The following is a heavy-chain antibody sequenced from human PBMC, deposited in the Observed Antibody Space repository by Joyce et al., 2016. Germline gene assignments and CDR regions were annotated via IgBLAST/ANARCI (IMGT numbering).Heavy chain of an antibody. J-gene: IGHJ5*02. V-gene: IGHV3-74*01. D-gene: IGHD6-6*01. CDR3: VRGISARPGGPNWFDP. CDR1: GFSFSGYW. CDR2: INTDGSST. Sequence: EVQLVESGGGLVQPGGSLRLSCAASGFSFSGYWIHWVRQAPGKGLVWVSRINTDGSSTRCADSVKGRFTSSRDNAKNTLYLQMNSLRAEDTAVYYCVRGISARPGGPNWFDPWGQGTLVTVSS.